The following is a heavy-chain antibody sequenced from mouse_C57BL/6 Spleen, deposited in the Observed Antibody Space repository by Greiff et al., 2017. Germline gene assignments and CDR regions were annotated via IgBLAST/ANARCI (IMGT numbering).Heavy chain of an antibody. V-gene: IGHV1-81*01. CDR2: IYPRSGNT. D-gene: IGHD3-2*02. Sequence: VQLQQSGAELARPGASVTLSCKASGYTFTSYGISWVKQRTGQGLEWIGEIYPRSGNTYYNEKFKGKATLTADKSSSTAYMELRSLTSEDSAVYFCARSDSSGYDFDDWGQGTTLTVSS. CDR3: ARSDSSGYDFDD. CDR1: GYTFTSYG. J-gene: IGHJ2*01.